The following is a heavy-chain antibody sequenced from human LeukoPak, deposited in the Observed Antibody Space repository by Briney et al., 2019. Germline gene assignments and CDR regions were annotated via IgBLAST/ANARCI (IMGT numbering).Heavy chain of an antibody. V-gene: IGHV3-74*01. Sequence: GGSLRLSCAASGFTFSTYWMHWVRQVPGKGLVWVSRISGDGSTTSYADSVRGRFTISRDNAKNTVYLQMNSLRTEDTAVYYCARGLPNYYGMDVWGQGTTVTVSS. CDR1: GFTFSTYW. J-gene: IGHJ6*02. CDR3: ARGLPNYYGMDV. CDR2: ISGDGSTT.